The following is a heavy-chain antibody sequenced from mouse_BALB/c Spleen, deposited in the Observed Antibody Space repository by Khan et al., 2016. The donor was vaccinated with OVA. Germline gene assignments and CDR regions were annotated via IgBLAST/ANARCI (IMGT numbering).Heavy chain of an antibody. V-gene: IGHV3-2*02. CDR2: ISYSGNT. D-gene: IGHD1-1*01. J-gene: IGHJ2*01. Sequence: VQLQESGPGLVKPSQSLSLTCTVTGYSIASDYAWNLIRRFPGNKLELMGFISYSGNTNYNPSLKSRISITRDTSKNTFFLQLNSVTSEDTANDDRTRVYGGYFDYWGQGTTLTVSS. CDR1: GYSIASDYA. CDR3: TRVYGGYFDY.